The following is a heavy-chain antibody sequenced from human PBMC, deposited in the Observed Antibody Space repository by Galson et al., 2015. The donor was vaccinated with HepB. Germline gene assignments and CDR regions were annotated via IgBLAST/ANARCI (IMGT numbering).Heavy chain of an antibody. V-gene: IGHV4-34*01. D-gene: IGHD5-24*01. CDR1: GGSFSGYY. CDR2: INHSGST. CDR3: ARERKMTAYYYYYYMDV. J-gene: IGHJ6*03. Sequence: LSLTCAVYGGSFSGYYWSWIRQPPGKGLEWIGEINHSGSTNYNPSLKSRVTISVDTSKNQFSLKLSSVTAADTAVYYCARERKMTAYYYYYYMDVWGKGTTVTVSS.